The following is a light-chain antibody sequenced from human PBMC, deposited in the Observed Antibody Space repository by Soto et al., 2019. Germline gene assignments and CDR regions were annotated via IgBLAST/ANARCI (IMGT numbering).Light chain of an antibody. CDR3: QQYYNWPPGT. Sequence: EIVMTQSPATLSVSPGEGATLFCRASQSVSINLAWYQQKPGQAPRLLIFGASTRATGIPARFSGSGSGTQFTLTISSLQSEDFAVYYCQQYYNWPPGTFGQGTKVEIK. CDR1: QSVSIN. CDR2: GAS. J-gene: IGKJ1*01. V-gene: IGKV3-15*01.